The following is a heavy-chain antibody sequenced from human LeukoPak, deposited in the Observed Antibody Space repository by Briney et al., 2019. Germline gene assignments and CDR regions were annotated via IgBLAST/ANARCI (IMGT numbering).Heavy chain of an antibody. CDR3: ARVDSSGWGVYYYYYMDV. J-gene: IGHJ6*03. Sequence: PGGSLRLSCAASGFTFSSYAMTWVRQAPGKGLQWVSAVSGSGAHTYYADSVKGRFTISRDNSKNTLYLQMNSLRAEDTAVYYCARVDSSGWGVYYYYYMDVWGEGTTVTIFS. CDR1: GFTFSSYA. V-gene: IGHV3-23*01. D-gene: IGHD6-19*01. CDR2: VSGSGAHT.